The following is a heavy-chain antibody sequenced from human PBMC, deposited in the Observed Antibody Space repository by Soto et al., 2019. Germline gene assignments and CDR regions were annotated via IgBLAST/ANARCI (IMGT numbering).Heavy chain of an antibody. CDR1: GFTSSSYV. V-gene: IGHV3-30-3*01. D-gene: IGHD3-22*01. J-gene: IGHJ4*02. Sequence: GGSLRLSCEGSGFTSSSYVMHWVRQAPGKWLEWVALISFDGSKKSYADSVKGRFTISRDNSKNMMYLQMNSLRPEDTAVYYCARGVFYYYGSSGYSPDYWGQGXLVTVYS. CDR3: ARGVFYYYGSSGYSPDY. CDR2: ISFDGSKK.